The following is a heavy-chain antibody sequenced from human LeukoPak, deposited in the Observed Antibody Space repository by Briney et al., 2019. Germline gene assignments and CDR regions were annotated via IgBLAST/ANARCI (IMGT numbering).Heavy chain of an antibody. D-gene: IGHD3-10*01. CDR2: IYSGGST. CDR1: GGSITGYY. CDR3: ARGYDYSSGSFDP. V-gene: IGHV4-4*09. J-gene: IGHJ5*02. Sequence: SETLSLTCTVSGGSITGYYWTWVRQPPGKGLEWIGYIYSGGSTKYNPSLKSRIAISVNTSKNQFSLKLNSVTAADTALYYCARGYDYSSGSFDPWGQGTLVTVSS.